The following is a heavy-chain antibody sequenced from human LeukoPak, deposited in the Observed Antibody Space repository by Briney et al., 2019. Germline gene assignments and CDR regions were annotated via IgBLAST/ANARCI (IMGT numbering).Heavy chain of an antibody. CDR1: GFTFSSYS. J-gene: IGHJ4*02. Sequence: PGGSLRLSCAASGFTFSSYSMNWVRQAPGKGLEWVSSISSSNSYIYYADSVKGRFTISRDNAKNSLYLQMNSLRAEDTAVYYCARDQLGVANYWGQGTLVTVSS. V-gene: IGHV3-21*01. CDR2: ISSSNSYI. D-gene: IGHD2-8*01. CDR3: ARDQLGVANY.